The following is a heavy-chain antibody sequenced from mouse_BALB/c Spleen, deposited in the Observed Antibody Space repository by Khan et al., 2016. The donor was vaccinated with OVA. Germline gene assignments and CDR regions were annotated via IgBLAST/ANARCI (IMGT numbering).Heavy chain of an antibody. CDR3: ARGYFGNYEFAY. Sequence: QVQLKQSGAELVKPGASVKLSCKPSGYTFTSYWIQWVKQRPGQGLGWIGQIFPGTGTTYYNENFKGKATLTVDTSSNTAYMQFSSLTSEDSAVYFCARGYFGNYEFAYWGQGTLVTVSP. CDR2: IFPGTGTT. V-gene: IGHV1S132*01. CDR1: GYTFTSYW. J-gene: IGHJ3*01. D-gene: IGHD2-1*01.